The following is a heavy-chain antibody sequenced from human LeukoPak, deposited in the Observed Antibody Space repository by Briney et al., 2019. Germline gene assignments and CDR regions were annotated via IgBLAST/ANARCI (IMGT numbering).Heavy chain of an antibody. J-gene: IGHJ4*02. CDR1: GGTFSSYA. V-gene: IGHV1-69*05. Sequence: ASVKVSCKASGGTFSSYAICWVRQAPGQGLEWMGGIIPIFGTANYAQKFQGRVTITTDESTSTAYMELSSLRSEDTAVYYCARAPNYYGSGSYDHYFDYWGQGTLVTVSS. CDR3: ARAPNYYGSGSYDHYFDY. D-gene: IGHD3-10*01. CDR2: IIPIFGTA.